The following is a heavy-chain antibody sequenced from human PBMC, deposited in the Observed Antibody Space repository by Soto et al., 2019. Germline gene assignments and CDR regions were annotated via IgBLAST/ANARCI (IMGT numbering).Heavy chain of an antibody. D-gene: IGHD3-9*01. V-gene: IGHV4-59*08. J-gene: IGHJ4*02. Sequence: SETLSLTCTVSGGSISSYYWSWIRQPPGKGLEWIGYIYYSGSTNYNPSLKSRVTISVDTSKNQFSLKLSSVTAADTAVYYCARRRGLLRYFGEFDYWGQGTLVTVSS. CDR1: GGSISSYY. CDR3: ARRRGLLRYFGEFDY. CDR2: IYYSGST.